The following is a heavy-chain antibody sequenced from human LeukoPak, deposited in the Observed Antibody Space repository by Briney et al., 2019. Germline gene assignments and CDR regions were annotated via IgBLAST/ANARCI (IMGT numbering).Heavy chain of an antibody. J-gene: IGHJ4*02. CDR2: IYPGDSDT. V-gene: IGHV5-51*01. D-gene: IGHD4-17*01. CDR3: ARHVMTTVTNYYFDY. CDR1: GYSFTSYW. Sequence: GESLKISCKGSGYSFTSYWIGWVRQMLGKGLEWMGIIYPGDSDTRYSPSFQGQVTISADKSISTAYLQWSSLKASDTAVYYCARHVMTTVTNYYFDYWGQGTLVTVSS.